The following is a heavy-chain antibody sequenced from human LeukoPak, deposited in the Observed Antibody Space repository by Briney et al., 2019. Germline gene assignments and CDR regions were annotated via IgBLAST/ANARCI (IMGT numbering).Heavy chain of an antibody. CDR1: GSTFTSYD. Sequence: ASVKVSCKAAGSTFTSYDINWVRQATGQGLGYRGGLNPNSGETGYVQRFEGRVTMTRDTSISTAYMELSSLRSEDTAVYYCARTMTFNYDSSGVRAFDIWGQGTTVTVSS. V-gene: IGHV1-8*01. CDR2: LNPNSGET. D-gene: IGHD3-22*01. J-gene: IGHJ3*02. CDR3: ARTMTFNYDSSGVRAFDI.